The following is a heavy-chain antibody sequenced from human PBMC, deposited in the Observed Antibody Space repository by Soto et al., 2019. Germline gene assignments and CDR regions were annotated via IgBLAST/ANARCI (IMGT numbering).Heavy chain of an antibody. Sequence: GASVKVSCKASGGTFSSYAISWVRQAPGQGLEWMGGIIPIFGTANYAQKFQGRVTITADESTSTAYMELSSLRSEDTAVYYCARDKVGATIPSAWFDPWGQGTLVTVSS. J-gene: IGHJ5*02. V-gene: IGHV1-69*13. CDR1: GGTFSSYA. CDR3: ARDKVGATIPSAWFDP. CDR2: IIPIFGTA. D-gene: IGHD1-26*01.